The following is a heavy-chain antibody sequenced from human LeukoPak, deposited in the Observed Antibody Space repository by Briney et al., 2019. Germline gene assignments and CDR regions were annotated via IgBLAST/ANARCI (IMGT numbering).Heavy chain of an antibody. CDR2: TYSADST. V-gene: IGHV3-53*01. CDR3: ARDRREIVGGRTYSYGMDV. D-gene: IGHD1-26*01. Sequence: PGGSLRLSCAASGFTVSGHYMNWVRQAPGKGLGWGSGTYSADSTYYADSVRGRFTISRDNSKNALYLQLNSLRAEDTAVYFCARDRREIVGGRTYSYGMDVWGQGTTVTVSS. J-gene: IGHJ6*02. CDR1: GFTVSGHY.